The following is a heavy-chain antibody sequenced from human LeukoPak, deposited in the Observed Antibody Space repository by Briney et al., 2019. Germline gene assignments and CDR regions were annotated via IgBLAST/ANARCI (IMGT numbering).Heavy chain of an antibody. D-gene: IGHD1-26*01. V-gene: IGHV4-59*12. Sequence: SETLSLTCTVSGGSISSYYWSWIRQPPGKGLEWIGYIYYSGSTNYNPSLKSRVTISVDTSKNQFSLKLNSVTAADTAVYYCARAGQWELDYYYYYMDVWGKGTTVTVSS. CDR3: ARAGQWELDYYYYYMDV. CDR1: GGSISSYY. J-gene: IGHJ6*03. CDR2: IYYSGST.